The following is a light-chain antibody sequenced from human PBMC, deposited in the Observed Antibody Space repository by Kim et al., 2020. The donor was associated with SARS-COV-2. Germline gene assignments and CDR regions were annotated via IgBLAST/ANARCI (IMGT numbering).Light chain of an antibody. Sequence: PGHAVTISCTGTGRAVGGYTYASWYQPHPGPAPKLMIYDVTKRPSGVPDRFSGSKSGDTASLTISGLQAEDEADYYCCSFAGTSYVFGIGTKVTVL. V-gene: IGLV2-11*01. CDR2: DVT. CDR1: GRAVGGYTY. CDR3: CSFAGTSYV. J-gene: IGLJ1*01.